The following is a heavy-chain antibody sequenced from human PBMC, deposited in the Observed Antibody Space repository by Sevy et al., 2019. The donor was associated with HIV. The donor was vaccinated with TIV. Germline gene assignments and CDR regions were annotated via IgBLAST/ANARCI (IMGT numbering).Heavy chain of an antibody. Sequence: ASVKVSCKASGYTFTSYDINWVRQATGQGLEWMGWMNPNSGNTGYAQKFQGRVTMTRNTSISTANMELSSLRSEDTAGFYLEEGGGGSYGLGDWGQGTLVTVSS. V-gene: IGHV1-8*01. CDR3: EEGGGGSYGLGD. D-gene: IGHD3-16*01. CDR1: GYTFTSYD. J-gene: IGHJ4*02. CDR2: MNPNSGNT.